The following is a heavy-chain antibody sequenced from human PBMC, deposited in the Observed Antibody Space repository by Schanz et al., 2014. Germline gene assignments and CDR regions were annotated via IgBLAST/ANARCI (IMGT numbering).Heavy chain of an antibody. J-gene: IGHJ4*02. CDR3: AKDPSHGDYDYYFDY. CDR1: GFTFSTYA. V-gene: IGHV3-23*01. D-gene: IGHD3-22*01. CDR2: ISGSGGST. Sequence: EVQLLESGGGLVQPGGSLRLSCAASGFTFSTYAMSWVRQAPGKGLEWVSAISGSGGSTYYADSVKGRFTISRDNSKNTLYLQMNSRRAEDTAVYYCAKDPSHGDYDYYFDYWGQGTRVTVSS.